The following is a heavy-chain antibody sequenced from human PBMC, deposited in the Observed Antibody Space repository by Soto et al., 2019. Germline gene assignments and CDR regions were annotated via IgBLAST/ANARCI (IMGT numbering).Heavy chain of an antibody. CDR1: GGSISSYY. CDR3: ARVTSSGCMDY. CDR2: IYYSGST. V-gene: IGHV4-59*01. D-gene: IGHD6-19*01. J-gene: IGHJ4*02. Sequence: SETLSLTCTVSGGSISSYYWSWIRQPPGKGLEWIGYIYYSGSTNYNPSLKSRVTISVDTSKNQFSLKLSSVTAADTAVYYCARVTSSGCMDYWGQGTLVTVFS.